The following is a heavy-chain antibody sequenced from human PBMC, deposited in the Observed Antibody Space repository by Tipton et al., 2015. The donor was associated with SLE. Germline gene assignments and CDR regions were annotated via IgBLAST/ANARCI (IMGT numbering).Heavy chain of an antibody. CDR2: ISSSGAAI. D-gene: IGHD6-19*01. Sequence: SLRLSCAASGFIFINYEMNWVRQAPGKGLEWVSYISSSGAAIDYTDSVKGRFTISRDNAKNSLYLQMKSLRVEDTAIYYCVRDGGYSSISYYHYGMDVWGQGTTVTVPS. V-gene: IGHV3-48*03. CDR3: VRDGGYSSISYYHYGMDV. CDR1: GFIFINYE. J-gene: IGHJ6*02.